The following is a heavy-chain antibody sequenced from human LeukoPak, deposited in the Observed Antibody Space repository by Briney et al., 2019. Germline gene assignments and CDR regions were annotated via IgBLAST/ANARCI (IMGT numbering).Heavy chain of an antibody. D-gene: IGHD5-12*01. J-gene: IGHJ4*02. V-gene: IGHV4-31*03. CDR2: IYYSGST. CDR3: ARVEPYGGYRGLGH. CDR1: GGSISSGGYY. Sequence: SETLSLTCTVSGGSISSGGYYWSWIRQHPGRGLEWIGYIYYSGSTYYNPSPKSRVTISVDTSKNQFSLKLSSVTAADTAVYYCARVEPYGGYRGLGHWGQGTLVTVSS.